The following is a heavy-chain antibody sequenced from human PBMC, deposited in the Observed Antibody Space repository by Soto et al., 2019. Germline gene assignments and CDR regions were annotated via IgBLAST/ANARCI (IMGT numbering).Heavy chain of an antibody. CDR2: ITSSGSYI. CDR3: AAMGRGYYYDY. D-gene: IGHD3-22*01. CDR1: GFTFSRFS. Sequence: GYLRLSWAASGFTFSRFSMSWVRQAPGKGLEWVSSITSSGSYIYNADSVKGRFTISRDNAKNSLYLQMNILRAEDTAVYYCAAMGRGYYYDYWGQGTLVTVSS. V-gene: IGHV3-21*01. J-gene: IGHJ4*02.